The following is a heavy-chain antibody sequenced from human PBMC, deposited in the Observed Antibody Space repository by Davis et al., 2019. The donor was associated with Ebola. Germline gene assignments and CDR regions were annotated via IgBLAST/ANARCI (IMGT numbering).Heavy chain of an antibody. J-gene: IGHJ3*02. Sequence: AESLSLSCAASGFTFSGSAMHWVCQASGKGLEWVGRIRSKANSYATAYAASVKGRFTISRDDSKNTAYLQMNSLKTEDTAVYYCHYGGAFDIWGQGTMVTVSS. CDR1: GFTFSGSA. D-gene: IGHD4-17*01. CDR2: IRSKANSYAT. V-gene: IGHV3-73*01. CDR3: HYGGAFDI.